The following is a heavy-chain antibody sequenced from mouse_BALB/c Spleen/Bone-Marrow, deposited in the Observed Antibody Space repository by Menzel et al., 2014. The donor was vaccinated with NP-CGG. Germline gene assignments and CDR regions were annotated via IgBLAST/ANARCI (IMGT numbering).Heavy chain of an antibody. V-gene: IGHV1-69*02. CDR1: GYTFTSYW. D-gene: IGHD1-1*01. CDR2: IYPSDSYT. Sequence: QVQLQQSGAELVRPGASVKLSCKASGYTFTSYWINWVKQRPGQGLEWIGNIYPSDSYTNYNQKFKDKATSTVDKSPSTAYMQLSSPTSEDSAVYYCTREGYYGSSYVDYWGQGTTLTVSS. CDR3: TREGYYGSSYVDY. J-gene: IGHJ2*01.